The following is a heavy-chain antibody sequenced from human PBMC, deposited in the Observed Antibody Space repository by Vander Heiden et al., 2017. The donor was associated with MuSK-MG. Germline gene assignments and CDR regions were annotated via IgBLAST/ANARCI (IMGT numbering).Heavy chain of an antibody. CDR3: ARIFWRNSYASGENWFDP. D-gene: IGHD3-10*01. CDR2: IFSNDEK. V-gene: IGHV2-26*01. Sequence: QVTLKESGPVLVKPTETLTLTCTVSGFSLSNARMGVSWIRQAPGKALEWLAHIFSNDEKAYSTSLKSKRTISKDTSKRQVVLTMSNVGPVDTATYYCARIFWRNSYASGENWFDPWGQGTLVTVSS. CDR1: GFSLSNARMG. J-gene: IGHJ5*02.